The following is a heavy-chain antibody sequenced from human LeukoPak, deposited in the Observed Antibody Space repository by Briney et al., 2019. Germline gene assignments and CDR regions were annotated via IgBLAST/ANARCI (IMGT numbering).Heavy chain of an antibody. Sequence: PGGSLRLFCAASGFTFSSYWMHWVRQAPGKGLVWVSRINSDGSSTSYADSVKGRFTISRDNAKNTLYLQMNSLRAEDTAVYYCARYCSSTSCYRTFDYWGQGTLVTVSS. V-gene: IGHV3-74*01. CDR2: INSDGSST. D-gene: IGHD2-2*02. J-gene: IGHJ4*02. CDR1: GFTFSSYW. CDR3: ARYCSSTSCYRTFDY.